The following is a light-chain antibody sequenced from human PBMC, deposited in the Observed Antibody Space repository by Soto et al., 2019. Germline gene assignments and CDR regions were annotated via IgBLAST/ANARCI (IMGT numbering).Light chain of an antibody. J-gene: IGKJ3*01. V-gene: IGKV1-33*01. CDR3: QQYDNLPPFT. CDR2: DAS. CDR1: QDISNF. Sequence: DLQMTQSPSSLSASVGDRVTITCQASQDISNFLNWYQQKPGKAPKLLIYDASNLETGVPSRFSGSVSGTGFTFPITGLQPEDIATYYCQQYDNLPPFTFGPGTKVDIK.